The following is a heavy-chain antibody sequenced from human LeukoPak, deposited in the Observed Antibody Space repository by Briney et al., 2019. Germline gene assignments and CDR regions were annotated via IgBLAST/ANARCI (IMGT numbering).Heavy chain of an antibody. J-gene: IGHJ4*02. Sequence: ASVKVSCKASGGTFSSYAISWVRQAPGQGLEWMGGIIPIFGTANYAQKFQGRVTITADESTSTAHMELSSLRSEDTAVYYCARDGDVDTAMGDYFDYWGQGTLVTVSS. V-gene: IGHV1-69*13. CDR2: IIPIFGTA. CDR1: GGTFSSYA. CDR3: ARDGDVDTAMGDYFDY. D-gene: IGHD5-18*01.